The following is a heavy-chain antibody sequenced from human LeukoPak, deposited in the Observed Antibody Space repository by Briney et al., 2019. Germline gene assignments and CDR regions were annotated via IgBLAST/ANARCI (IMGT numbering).Heavy chain of an antibody. CDR1: GYTFTSYG. J-gene: IGHJ4*02. CDR3: ARGYYYDSSGNTPFDY. CDR2: ISAYNGNT. V-gene: IGHV1-18*01. Sequence: GASVKVSCKASGYTFTSYGISWVRQAPGQGLEWMGWISAYNGNTNYAQKLQGRVTMATGTSTSTAYMELRSLRSDDTAVYYCARGYYYDSSGNTPFDYWGQGTLVTVSS. D-gene: IGHD3-22*01.